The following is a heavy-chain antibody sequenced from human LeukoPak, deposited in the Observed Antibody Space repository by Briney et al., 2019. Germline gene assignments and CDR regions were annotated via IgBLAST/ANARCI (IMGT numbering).Heavy chain of an antibody. J-gene: IGHJ5*02. V-gene: IGHV6-1*01. D-gene: IGHD1-26*01. CDR1: GDSVSSKTAG. Sequence: SQTLSLTCAISGDSVSSKTAGWNWIRQSPSRGLEWLGRTYYRSKWYNDDAVSVKSRITINPDTSKNQFSLQLNSVTPEDTAVYYCASGTYYRGFDAWGQGTPVTVSS. CDR3: ASGTYYRGFDA. CDR2: TYYRSKWYN.